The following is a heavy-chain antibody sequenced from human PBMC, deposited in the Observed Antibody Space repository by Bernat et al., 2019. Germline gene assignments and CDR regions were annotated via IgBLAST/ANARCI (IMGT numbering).Heavy chain of an antibody. D-gene: IGHD3-10*01. J-gene: IGHJ4*02. V-gene: IGHV3-23*01. CDR2: IPSSGSGT. CDR1: GLTFSVYA. CDR3: AKDKVRGDGDVVFDY. Sequence: EVQLLESGGGLVQPGGSLRLTCGVAGLTFSVYAMNWVRQAPGKGLEWVATIPSSGSGTYYADSVRGRFTISRDNSKNTLYLQMHSLRAEDTAVYYCAKDKVRGDGDVVFDYWGQGTLVTVSS.